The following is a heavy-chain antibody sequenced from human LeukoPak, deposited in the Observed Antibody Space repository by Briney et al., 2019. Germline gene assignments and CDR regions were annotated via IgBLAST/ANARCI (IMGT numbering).Heavy chain of an antibody. CDR3: ARIAYGDYASGMDV. V-gene: IGHV3-23*01. Sequence: GGSLRLSCAASGFTFSSYAMSWVRQAPGKGLEWVSVISDSGGNTYYADSVKGRFTISRDNSKKTLCLQMNSLRADDTAVYYCARIAYGDYASGMDVWGQGTTVTV. CDR2: ISDSGGNT. J-gene: IGHJ6*02. D-gene: IGHD4-17*01. CDR1: GFTFSSYA.